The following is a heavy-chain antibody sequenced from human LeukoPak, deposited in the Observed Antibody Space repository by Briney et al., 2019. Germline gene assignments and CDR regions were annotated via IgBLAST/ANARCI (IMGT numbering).Heavy chain of an antibody. CDR1: GGSISSYY. J-gene: IGHJ4*02. Sequence: PSETLSLTCTVSGGSISSYYWSWIRQPPGKGLEWIGYIYYSGSTNYNPSLKSRVTISVDTSKNQFSLKLSSVTAADTAVYYCARHGSSRYNYGLDYWGQGTLVTVSS. D-gene: IGHD5-18*01. CDR2: IYYSGST. V-gene: IGHV4-59*08. CDR3: ARHGSSRYNYGLDY.